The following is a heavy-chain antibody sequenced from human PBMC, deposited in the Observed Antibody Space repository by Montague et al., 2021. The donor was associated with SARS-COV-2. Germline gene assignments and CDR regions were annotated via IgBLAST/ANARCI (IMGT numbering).Heavy chain of an antibody. V-gene: IGHV4-39*01. J-gene: IGHJ4*02. D-gene: IGHD1-26*01. CDR3: VEIVGAADY. CDR1: GGSISSSSYY. CDR2: IYYSGST. Sequence: SETLSLTCTVPGGSISSSSYYWDWIRQPPGKGLEWIGSIYYSGSTYYNPSLKSRVTISVDTSKNQFSLKLSSVTAADTAVYYCVEIVGAADYWGQGTLVTVSS.